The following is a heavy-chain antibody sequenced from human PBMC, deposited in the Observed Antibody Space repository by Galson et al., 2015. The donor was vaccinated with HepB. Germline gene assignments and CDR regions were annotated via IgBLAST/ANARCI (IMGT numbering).Heavy chain of an antibody. CDR2: ISTTRSII. CDR3: ARDARRGFDC. J-gene: IGHJ4*02. CDR1: GFIFSGYS. Sequence: SLRLSCAASGFIFSGYSMNWVRQAPGKGLEWVSYISTTRSIIYYADSVKGRFTISRDNAKNSLYLQMNSLRDEDTAVYYCARDARRGFDCWGQGTLVTVSS. V-gene: IGHV3-48*02.